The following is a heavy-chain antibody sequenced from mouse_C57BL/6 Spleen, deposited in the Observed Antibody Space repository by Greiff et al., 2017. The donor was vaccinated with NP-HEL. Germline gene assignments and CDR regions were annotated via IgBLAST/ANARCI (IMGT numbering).Heavy chain of an antibody. D-gene: IGHD2-2*01. CDR2: IDPSDSYT. CDR3: ARWGVTTTGFAY. CDR1: GYTFTSYW. Sequence: QVQLKQPGAELVMPGASVKLSCKASGYTFTSYWMHWVKQRPGQGLEWIGEIDPSDSYTNYNQKFKGKSTLTVDKSSSTAYMQLSSLTSEDSAVYYCARWGVTTTGFAYWGQGTLVTVSA. J-gene: IGHJ3*01. V-gene: IGHV1-69*01.